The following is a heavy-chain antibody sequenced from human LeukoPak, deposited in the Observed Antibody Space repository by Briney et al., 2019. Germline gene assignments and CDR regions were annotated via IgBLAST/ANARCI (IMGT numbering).Heavy chain of an antibody. CDR3: AKVRTQWLATGSFDY. Sequence: GGSLRLSCAASGFTFSSYAMSWVRQAPGKGLEWVSAISGSGGSTYYADSVKGRFTISRDNSKSTLYLQMNSLRAEDTAVYYCAKVRTQWLATGSFDYWGQGTLVTVSS. D-gene: IGHD6-19*01. CDR2: ISGSGGST. CDR1: GFTFSSYA. V-gene: IGHV3-23*01. J-gene: IGHJ4*02.